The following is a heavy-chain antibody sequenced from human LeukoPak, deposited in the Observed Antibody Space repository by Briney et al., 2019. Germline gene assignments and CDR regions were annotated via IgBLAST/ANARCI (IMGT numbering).Heavy chain of an antibody. D-gene: IGHD4/OR15-4a*01. J-gene: IGHJ4*02. CDR2: IKQDGSEK. CDR1: GFTFSNYW. CDR3: ARVFGAGYSDY. Sequence: GGSLRLSCAASGFTFSNYWMSCVRQAPGKGLEWVASIKQDGSEKYYVASVKGRVTISRDNAKNSLYLQMTSLRAEDTAVYYCARVFGAGYSDYWGQGTLVTVSS. V-gene: IGHV3-7*01.